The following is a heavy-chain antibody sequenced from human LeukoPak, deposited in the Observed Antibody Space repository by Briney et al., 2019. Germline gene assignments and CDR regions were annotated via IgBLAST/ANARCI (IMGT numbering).Heavy chain of an antibody. CDR3: AKVSSSGYTEYYFDY. V-gene: IGHV3-15*01. Sequence: GGSLRLSCAASGFTFSNAWMSWVRQAPGKGLEWVGRIKSKTDGGTTDYAAPVKGRFTISRDDSKNTLYLQMNSLRAEDTAVYYCAKVSSSGYTEYYFDYWGQGTLVTVSS. CDR1: GFTFSNAW. CDR2: IKSKTDGGTT. D-gene: IGHD3-22*01. J-gene: IGHJ4*02.